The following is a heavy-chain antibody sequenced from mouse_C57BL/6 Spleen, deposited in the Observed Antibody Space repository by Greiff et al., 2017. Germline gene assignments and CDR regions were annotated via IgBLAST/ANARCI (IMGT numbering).Heavy chain of an antibody. CDR1: GYTFTSYT. V-gene: IGHV1-4*01. CDR2: ISPSSGYT. CDR3: ARSTFEGWYFEV. D-gene: IGHD5-5*01. Sequence: VQLQQSGAELARPGASVKMSCKASGYTFTSYTMHWVKQRPGQGLEWIGYISPSSGYTKYNQKFKDKATLTADKSSSAADMQLSSLTSEDAAVYYCARSTFEGWYFEVWGTGTTVTVAS. J-gene: IGHJ1*03.